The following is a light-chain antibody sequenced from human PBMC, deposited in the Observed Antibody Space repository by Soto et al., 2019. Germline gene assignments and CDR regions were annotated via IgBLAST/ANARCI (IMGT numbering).Light chain of an antibody. Sequence: DIQMTQSPSSLSASVGDRVTITCRASQSIRYLNWYQQIPGKAPKLLISAASNLQSGVPSRFSGSGSGTDFTLTINTLQREDFATYYCQQSDYVPLTFGVGTKVEIK. CDR3: QQSDYVPLT. V-gene: IGKV1-39*01. CDR2: AAS. J-gene: IGKJ4*01. CDR1: QSIRY.